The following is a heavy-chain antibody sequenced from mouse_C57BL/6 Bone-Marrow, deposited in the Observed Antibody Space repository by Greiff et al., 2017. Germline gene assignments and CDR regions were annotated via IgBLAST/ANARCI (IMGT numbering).Heavy chain of an antibody. CDR3: ARQRAHYYAMDY. CDR1: GFTFSSYT. J-gene: IGHJ4*01. CDR2: ISGGGGNT. Sequence: EVKVVESGGGLVKPGGSLKLSCAASGFTFSSYTMSWVRQTPEKRLEWVATISGGGGNTYYPDSVKGRFTISRDNAKNTLYLQMSSLRSEDTALYYCARQRAHYYAMDYWGQGTSVTVSS. D-gene: IGHD3-3*01. V-gene: IGHV5-9*01.